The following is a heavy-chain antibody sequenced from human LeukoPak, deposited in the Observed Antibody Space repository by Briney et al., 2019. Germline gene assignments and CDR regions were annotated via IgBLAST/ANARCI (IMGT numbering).Heavy chain of an antibody. CDR3: ARALVFNYYDFWSGYYHWFDP. Sequence: SETLSLTCTVSGGSISSYYWSWIRQPPGKGLEWIRYIYYSGSTNYNPSLKSRVTISVDTSKNQFSLKLSSVTAADTAVYYCARALVFNYYDFWSGYYHWFDPWGQGTLVTVSS. D-gene: IGHD3-3*01. V-gene: IGHV4-59*01. J-gene: IGHJ5*02. CDR1: GGSISSYY. CDR2: IYYSGST.